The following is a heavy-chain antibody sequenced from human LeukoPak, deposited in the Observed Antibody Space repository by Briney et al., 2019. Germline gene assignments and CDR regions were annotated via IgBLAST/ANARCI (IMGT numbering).Heavy chain of an antibody. D-gene: IGHD6-19*01. CDR2: TYTSGSI. J-gene: IGHJ4*02. Sequence: PSETLSLTCTVSGGSISSYYWSWIRQPAGKGLEWIGRTYTSGSINYNPSLKSRITISVDTSKNQFSLKLSSVTAADTAVYYCARHIEVARPFDYWGQGTLVTVSS. CDR1: GGSISSYY. CDR3: ARHIEVARPFDY. V-gene: IGHV4-4*07.